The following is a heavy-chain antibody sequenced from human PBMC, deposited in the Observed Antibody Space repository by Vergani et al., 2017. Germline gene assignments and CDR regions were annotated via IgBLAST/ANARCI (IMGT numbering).Heavy chain of an antibody. CDR1: GYTFTSYY. CDR3: ARLGDCYTNCV. Sequence: QVQLVQSGAEVKKPGASVKVSCKASGYTFTSYYMHWVRQAPGQGLEWMGGIIPIFGTANYAQKFQGRVTITADESTSTAYMELSSLRSEDTAVYYCARLGDCYTNCVWGKGTTVTVSS. CDR2: IIPIFGTA. V-gene: IGHV1-69*01. J-gene: IGHJ6*04. D-gene: IGHD2-21*01.